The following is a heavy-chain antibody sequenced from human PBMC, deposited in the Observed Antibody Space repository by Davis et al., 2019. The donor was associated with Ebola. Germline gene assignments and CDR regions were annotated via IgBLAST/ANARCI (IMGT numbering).Heavy chain of an antibody. J-gene: IGHJ4*02. Sequence: GESLKISCAASGFTVSSNYMSWVRQAPGKGLEWVSSISSSSSYIYYADSVKGRFTISRDNAKNSLYLQMNSLRAEDTAVYYCAREVSRTGDYWGQGTLVTISS. CDR2: ISSSSSYI. V-gene: IGHV3-21*01. CDR3: AREVSRTGDY. D-gene: IGHD1-14*01. CDR1: GFTVSSNY.